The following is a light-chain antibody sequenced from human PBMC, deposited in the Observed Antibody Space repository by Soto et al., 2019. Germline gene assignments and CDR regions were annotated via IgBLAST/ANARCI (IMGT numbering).Light chain of an antibody. CDR1: QNIGTY. V-gene: IGKV1-39*01. CDR3: HQSDSTPQT. Sequence: DIQLTQSPSSLSASLGDRVTISCRASQNIGTYLNWFLQKPGEASKLLTYVATSLQNGVPSRFRGTGSETDFTLTISSLQPEDVGVYFCHQSDSTPQTFGQGTRV. CDR2: VAT. J-gene: IGKJ1*01.